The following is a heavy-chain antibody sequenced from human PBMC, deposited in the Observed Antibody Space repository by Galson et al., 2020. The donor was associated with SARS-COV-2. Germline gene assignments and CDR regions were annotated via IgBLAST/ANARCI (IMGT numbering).Heavy chain of an antibody. D-gene: IGHD3-16*01. V-gene: IGHV1-18*01. Sequence: ASVKVSCKAPGYTFNKYGITWVRQAPGQGLEWMGWIGAYNGNTHYAQKFQDRVTLTTDTATNTAYMELRSLTSADTAIYYCAREMVKLKPRGNYDTEIFYFCGMDVWGQGTTVTVSS. CDR3: AREMVKLKPRGNYDTEIFYFCGMDV. CDR1: GYTFNKYG. J-gene: IGHJ6*02. CDR2: IGAYNGNT.